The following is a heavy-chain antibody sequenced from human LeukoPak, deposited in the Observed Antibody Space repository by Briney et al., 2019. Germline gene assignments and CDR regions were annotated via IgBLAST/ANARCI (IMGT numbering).Heavy chain of an antibody. V-gene: IGHV4-39*05. CDR3: ARPCCGYDVGGRGRRHFDL. J-gene: IGHJ4*02. CDR1: GGSISSSSYY. Sequence: PETPSVTRTVSGGSISSSSYYWGWTRQPPRKGLEWNGRIYYSGSTYYHPPLKSLVTISVDRSKNQFSLKLRAVTAADTAVYYCARPCCGYDVGGRGRRHFDLWGQGTVVTVSS. D-gene: IGHD5-12*01. CDR2: IYYSGST.